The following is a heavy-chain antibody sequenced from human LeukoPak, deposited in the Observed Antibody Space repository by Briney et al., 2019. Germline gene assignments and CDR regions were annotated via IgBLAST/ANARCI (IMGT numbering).Heavy chain of an antibody. D-gene: IGHD3-10*01. CDR1: GGSFSGYY. J-gene: IGHJ4*02. Sequence: KPSETLSLTCAVYGGSFSGYYWSWIRQPPGKGLEWIGEISHSGSTNYNPSLKSRVTISVDTSKNQFSLKLSSVTAADTAVYYCARGRQDYYGSGRPRAPFDYWGQGALVTVSS. V-gene: IGHV4-34*01. CDR3: ARGRQDYYGSGRPRAPFDY. CDR2: ISHSGST.